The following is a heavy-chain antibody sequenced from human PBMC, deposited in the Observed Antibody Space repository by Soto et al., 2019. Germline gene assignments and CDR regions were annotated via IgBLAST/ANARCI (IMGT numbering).Heavy chain of an antibody. CDR1: RGSISSYY. J-gene: IGHJ4*02. Sequence: QVQLQESGPGLVRPSETLSLTCTVSRGSISSYYWSWIRQPPGKGLEWLGYIYYTGATNYNPSLQRRVTISLATSTNQFSLHLSSVTAADTAVYYCATGRYYYGSEYWGQGTLVTVSS. CDR2: IYYTGAT. V-gene: IGHV4-59*01. CDR3: ATGRYYYGSEY. D-gene: IGHD3-10*01.